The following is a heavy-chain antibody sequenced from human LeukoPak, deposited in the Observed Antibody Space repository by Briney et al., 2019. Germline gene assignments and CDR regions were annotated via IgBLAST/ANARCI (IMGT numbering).Heavy chain of an antibody. CDR2: ISSSSSYI. CDR1: GFTFSSYS. Sequence: GGFLRLSCAASGFTFSSYSMNWVRQAPGKGLEWVSFISSSSSYIYYADSVKGRFTISRDNARNSLYLQMNSLRAEDTAVYYCARDKYGDQYYFDYWGQGTLVTVSS. J-gene: IGHJ4*02. D-gene: IGHD4-17*01. V-gene: IGHV3-21*01. CDR3: ARDKYGDQYYFDY.